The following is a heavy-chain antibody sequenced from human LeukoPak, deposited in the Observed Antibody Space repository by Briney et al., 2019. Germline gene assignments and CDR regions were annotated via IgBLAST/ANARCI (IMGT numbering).Heavy chain of an antibody. CDR2: IYSGGST. D-gene: IGHD3-3*01. CDR1: GFTMRDND. CDR3: AKRLRFF. Sequence: GGSLRLSCPASGFTMRDNDMTWVRQAPGKGLEWVSLIYSGGSTSYADSVKGRFTISRDNSKNTLYLQMNSLRAEDTAVYYCAKRLRFFRGQGTLVTVSS. V-gene: IGHV3-53*01. J-gene: IGHJ4*02.